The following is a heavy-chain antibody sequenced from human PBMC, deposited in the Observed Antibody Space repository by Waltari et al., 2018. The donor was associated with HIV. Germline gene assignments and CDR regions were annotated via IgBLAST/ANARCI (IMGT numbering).Heavy chain of an antibody. V-gene: IGHV1-2*02. CDR1: GYTFTGYY. Sequence: QVQLVQSGDEVKKPGASVKVSCKASGYTFTGYYMHWVRQAPRQGRAWMGWINPNSGGTNYAQKFQGRVTMTRDTSISTAYMELSRLRSDDTAVYYCARARQRPAMVVVGDWFDPWGQGTLVTVSS. CDR3: ARARQRPAMVVVGDWFDP. CDR2: INPNSGGT. J-gene: IGHJ5*02. D-gene: IGHD2-21*01.